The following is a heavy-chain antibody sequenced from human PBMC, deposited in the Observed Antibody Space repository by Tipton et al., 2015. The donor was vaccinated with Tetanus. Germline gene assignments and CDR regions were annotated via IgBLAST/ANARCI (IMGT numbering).Heavy chain of an antibody. D-gene: IGHD1-1*01. CDR3: ARANNEFPKKGPFDS. V-gene: IGHV4-59*02. Sequence: TLSLTCTVSGGSVSRSFWGWIRQAPGKGLEWIGNIYKTGDTNYNPSLKSRVTMSVNTSKNQFSLRLSSVTAADTALYYCARANNEFPKKGPFDSWGQGSLVIVSS. J-gene: IGHJ4*02. CDR1: GGSVSRSF. CDR2: IYKTGDT.